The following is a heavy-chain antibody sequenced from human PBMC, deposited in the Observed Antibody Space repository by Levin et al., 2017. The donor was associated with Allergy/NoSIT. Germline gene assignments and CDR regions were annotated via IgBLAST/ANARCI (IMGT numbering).Heavy chain of an antibody. V-gene: IGHV3-21*01. Sequence: GGSLRLSCAASGFIFTSYSMNWVRQAPGKGLEWVSSISSRSTYMYYADSVKGRFTISRDNAKKSLYLQMNSLRVEDSAVYYCARDFVSGTGMFEYWGQGILVTVSS. CDR1: GFIFTSYS. D-gene: IGHD1-1*01. J-gene: IGHJ4*02. CDR2: ISSRSTYM. CDR3: ARDFVSGTGMFEY.